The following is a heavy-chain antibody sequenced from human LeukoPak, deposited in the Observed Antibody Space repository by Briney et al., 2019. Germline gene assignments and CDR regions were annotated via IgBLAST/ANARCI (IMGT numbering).Heavy chain of an antibody. CDR3: ARDQPGIAAAGGPPYYYYGMDV. CDR2: MNPNSGNT. CDR1: GYTFTSYD. J-gene: IGHJ6*02. Sequence: ASVKVSCKASGYTFTSYDINWVRQATGQGLEWMGWMNPNSGNTGYAQKFQGRVTMTRNTSISTAYMELSSLRSEDTAVYYCARDQPGIAAAGGPPYYYYGMDVWGQGTTVTVSS. D-gene: IGHD6-13*01. V-gene: IGHV1-8*01.